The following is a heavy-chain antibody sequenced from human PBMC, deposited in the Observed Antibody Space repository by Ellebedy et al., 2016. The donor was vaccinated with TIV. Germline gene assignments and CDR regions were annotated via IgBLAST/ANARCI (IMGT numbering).Heavy chain of an antibody. J-gene: IGHJ4*02. D-gene: IGHD2-2*01. Sequence: SVKVSXXASGGTFSSYAISWVRQAPGQGLEWMGGIIPIFGTANYAQKFQGRVTITADKSTSTAYMELSSLRSEDTAVYYCARGPTPGDGSDYWGQGTLVTVSS. CDR1: GGTFSSYA. CDR2: IIPIFGTA. CDR3: ARGPTPGDGSDY. V-gene: IGHV1-69*06.